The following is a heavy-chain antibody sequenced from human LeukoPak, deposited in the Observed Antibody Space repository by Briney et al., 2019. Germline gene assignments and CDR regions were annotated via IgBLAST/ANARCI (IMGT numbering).Heavy chain of an antibody. CDR2: INPSGSTT. Sequence: ASVKVSCKASGYSFTSHYMHWVRQAPGQGLEWLGLINPSGSTTPYAQKFQGRITMTRDMSTTTDYMELSSLRSDDTAVYYCARDNSVGDVAWWFDPWGQGTLVTVSS. CDR1: GYSFTSHY. J-gene: IGHJ5*02. D-gene: IGHD5-24*01. CDR3: ARDNSVGDVAWWFDP. V-gene: IGHV1-46*01.